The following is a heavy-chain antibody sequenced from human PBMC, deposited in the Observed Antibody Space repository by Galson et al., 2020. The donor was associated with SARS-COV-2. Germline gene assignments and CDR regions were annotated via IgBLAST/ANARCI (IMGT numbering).Heavy chain of an antibody. CDR2: IYFNGRT. D-gene: IGHD5-12*01. CDR3: ARKEATYDD. CDR1: AGYISSTSYY. V-gene: IGHV4-39*07. J-gene: IGHJ4*02. Sequence: ASETLSLTCTVSAGYISSTSYYWGWIRQPPGKGLEWIGSIYFNGRTNYNPSVKSRVTMSTDTSKNQFSLKLRSVTAADTAVYYCARKEATYDDWGQGTLVTVSS.